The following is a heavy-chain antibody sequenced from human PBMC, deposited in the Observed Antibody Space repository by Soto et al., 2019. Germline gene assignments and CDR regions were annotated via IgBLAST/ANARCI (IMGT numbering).Heavy chain of an antibody. CDR2: ISSSSSTI. CDR1: GFTFSTSS. Sequence: GGSLSLSCAASGFTFSTSSMNWVRQAPGKGLEWVSYISSSSSTIYYADSVKGRFTLSRDNAKNSLYLQMNSLRDEDTAVYYCAAPEYCTSTSCHNYYGMDVWGQGTTVTVSS. CDR3: AAPEYCTSTSCHNYYGMDV. J-gene: IGHJ6*02. V-gene: IGHV3-48*02. D-gene: IGHD2-2*01.